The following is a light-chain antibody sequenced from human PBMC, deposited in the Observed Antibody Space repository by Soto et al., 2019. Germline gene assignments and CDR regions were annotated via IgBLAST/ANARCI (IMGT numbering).Light chain of an antibody. CDR2: RDN. J-gene: IGLJ3*02. Sequence: QAVVTQPPSASGTPGQRVTISCSGSSSNIGTKYVYWYQQLPGTAPKLLIYRDNERPSGVPDRFSGSKSGTSASLAISGLRSEDEADYYCAAWDDSLSAWVFGGGTQLTVL. CDR3: AAWDDSLSAWV. CDR1: SSNIGTKY. V-gene: IGLV1-47*01.